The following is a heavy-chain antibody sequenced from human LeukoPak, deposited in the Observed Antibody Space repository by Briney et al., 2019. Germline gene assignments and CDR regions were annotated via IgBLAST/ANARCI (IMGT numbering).Heavy chain of an antibody. CDR1: GYTFTSYA. V-gene: IGHV1-2*02. J-gene: IGHJ4*02. Sequence: ASVKVSCKASGYTFTSYAMNWVRQAPGQGLEWMGWINPNSGGTNYAQKFQGRVTMTRDTSISTAYMELSRLRSDDTAVYYCARAYYYDSSGYSDALDYWGQGTLVTVSS. CDR3: ARAYYYDSSGYSDALDY. D-gene: IGHD3-22*01. CDR2: INPNSGGT.